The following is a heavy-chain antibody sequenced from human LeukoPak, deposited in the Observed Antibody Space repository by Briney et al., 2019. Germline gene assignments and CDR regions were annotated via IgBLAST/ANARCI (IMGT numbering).Heavy chain of an antibody. CDR2: IYYSGST. J-gene: IGHJ5*02. CDR3: ARLNHYDFWSGYRGNWFDP. CDR1: GGSISSSSYY. D-gene: IGHD3-3*01. Sequence: SETLSLTCTVSGGSISSSSYYWGWIRQPPGKGLEWIGSIYYSGSTYYNPSLKSRVTISVDTSKNQFSLKLSSVTAADTAVYYCARLNHYDFWSGYRGNWFDPWGQGTLVTVSS. V-gene: IGHV4-39*01.